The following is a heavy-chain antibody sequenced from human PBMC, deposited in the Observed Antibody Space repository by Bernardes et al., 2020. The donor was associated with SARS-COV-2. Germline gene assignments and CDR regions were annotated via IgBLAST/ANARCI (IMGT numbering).Heavy chain of an antibody. CDR2: ISSSSSYI. V-gene: IGHV3-21*01. CDR1: GFTFSSYS. J-gene: IGHJ4*02. D-gene: IGHD3-10*01. CDR3: ARGGIMVRVIIDY. Sequence: GSLRLSCAASGFTFSSYSMNWVRQAPGKGLEWVSSISSSSSYIYYADSVKGRFTISRDNAKNSLYLQMNSLRAEDTAVYYCARGGIMVRVIIDYWGQGTLVTVSS.